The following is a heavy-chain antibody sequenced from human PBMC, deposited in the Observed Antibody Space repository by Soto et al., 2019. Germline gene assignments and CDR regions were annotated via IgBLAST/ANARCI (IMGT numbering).Heavy chain of an antibody. Sequence: PSETLSLTXAVYGGSFSGYYWSWIRQPPGKGLEWIGEINHSGSTNYNPSLKSRVTISVDTSKNQFSLKLSSVTAADTAVYYCARARTYYYYGMDVWGQGTTVTVSS. CDR1: GGSFSGYY. V-gene: IGHV4-34*01. J-gene: IGHJ6*02. CDR2: INHSGST. CDR3: ARARTYYYYGMDV.